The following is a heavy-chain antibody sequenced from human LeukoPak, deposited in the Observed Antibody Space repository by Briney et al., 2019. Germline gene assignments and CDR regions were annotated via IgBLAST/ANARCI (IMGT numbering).Heavy chain of an antibody. V-gene: IGHV3-66*01. Sequence: GGSLRLSCAASGFTVSSNCMSWVRQAPGKGLEWVSVIYSGGSTYYADSVKGRFTISRDNSKNTLYLQMNSLRAEDTAVYYCARGVTRGYSYGRNNWFDPWGQGTLVTVSS. CDR1: GFTVSSNC. J-gene: IGHJ5*02. CDR3: ARGVTRGYSYGRNNWFDP. CDR2: IYSGGST. D-gene: IGHD5-18*01.